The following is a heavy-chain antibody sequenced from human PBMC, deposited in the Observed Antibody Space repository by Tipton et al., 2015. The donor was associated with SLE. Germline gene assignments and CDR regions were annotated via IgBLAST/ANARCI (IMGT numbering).Heavy chain of an antibody. CDR2: IEFSGGTT. Sequence: QLVQSGAEVKKPGASVKVSCKASGHTITNNYIHWVRQAPGQGLEWMGVIEFSGGTTTYTQKFQGRVTMTRDSSTSTLYMILSSLRSEDTAIYYCARESVGEDGNNFGFDYWGQGTLVTVSS. J-gene: IGHJ4*02. CDR3: ARESVGEDGNNFGFDY. V-gene: IGHV1-46*01. CDR1: GHTITNNY. D-gene: IGHD5-24*01.